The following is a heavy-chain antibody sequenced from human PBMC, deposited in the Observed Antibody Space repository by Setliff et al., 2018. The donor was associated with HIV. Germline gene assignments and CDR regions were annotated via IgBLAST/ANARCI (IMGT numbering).Heavy chain of an antibody. CDR3: AKEGEWQRSRGYMDV. D-gene: IGHD5-12*01. V-gene: IGHV3-30*18. CDR1: GFTFSNYG. J-gene: IGHJ6*03. Sequence: QAGGSLRLSCAASGFTFSNYGMHWVRQAPGKGLEWVAVISYDGSNKYYGDSVKGRFTISRDNSKNTLYLQMKSLRAEDTAVYYCAKEGEWQRSRGYMDVWGKGTTVTVSS. CDR2: ISYDGSNK.